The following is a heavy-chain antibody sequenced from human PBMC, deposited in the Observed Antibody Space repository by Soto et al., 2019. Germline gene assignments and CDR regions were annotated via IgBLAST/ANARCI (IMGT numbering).Heavy chain of an antibody. CDR2: ISAYNGNT. Sequence: GASVKVSCKASGYTFTSYGISWVRQAPGQGLERMGWISAYNGNTNYAQKQQGRVTMTTDTSTSTAYMELRSLRSDDTALYYCARDVDIVATIRSIFDYWGQGTLVTVSS. V-gene: IGHV1-18*01. D-gene: IGHD5-12*01. CDR3: ARDVDIVATIRSIFDY. J-gene: IGHJ4*02. CDR1: GYTFTSYG.